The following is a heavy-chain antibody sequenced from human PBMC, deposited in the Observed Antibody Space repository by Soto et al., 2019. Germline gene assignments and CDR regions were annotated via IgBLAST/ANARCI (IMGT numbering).Heavy chain of an antibody. J-gene: IGHJ6*02. Sequence: SVKVSCKASGFTFTSSAVQWVRQARGQRLEWIGWIVVGSGNTNYAQKFQERVTITRDMSTSTAYMELSSLRSEDTAVYYCAAETKAYYYYYGMDVWGQGTTVTVSS. CDR2: IVVGSGNT. CDR1: GFTFTSSA. CDR3: AAETKAYYYYYGMDV. V-gene: IGHV1-58*01.